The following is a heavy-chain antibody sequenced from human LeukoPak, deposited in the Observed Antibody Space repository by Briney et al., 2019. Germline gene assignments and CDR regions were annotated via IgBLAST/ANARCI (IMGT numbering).Heavy chain of an antibody. J-gene: IGHJ4*02. CDR3: ARVVRQKLVSVEDHY. Sequence: PGGSLRLSCAASGFTFSSYAMHWVRQAPGKGLEWVAVISYDGSNKYYADSVKGRFTISRDNSKNTLYLQMNSLRAEDTAVYYCARVVRQKLVSVEDHYWGQGTLVSVSS. CDR2: ISYDGSNK. D-gene: IGHD6-13*01. CDR1: GFTFSSYA. V-gene: IGHV3-30*04.